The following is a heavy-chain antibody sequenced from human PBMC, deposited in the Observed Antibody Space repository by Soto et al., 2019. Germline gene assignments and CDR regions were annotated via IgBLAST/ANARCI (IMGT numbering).Heavy chain of an antibody. CDR3: AKTGWWLVDEYYYGMDV. CDR1: GFTFSSYG. Sequence: GGSLRLSCAASGFTFSSYGMHWVRQAPGKGLEWVAVISYDGSNKYYADSVKGRFTISRDNSKNTLYLQMNSLRAEDTAVYYCAKTGWWLVDEYYYGMDVWGQGTTVTVSS. CDR2: ISYDGSNK. J-gene: IGHJ6*02. D-gene: IGHD6-19*01. V-gene: IGHV3-30*18.